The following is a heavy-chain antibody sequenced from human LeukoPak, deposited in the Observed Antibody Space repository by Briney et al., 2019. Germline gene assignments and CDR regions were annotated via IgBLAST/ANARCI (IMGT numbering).Heavy chain of an antibody. J-gene: IGHJ3*02. CDR1: GGSFSGYY. D-gene: IGHD2-2*01. CDR3: ARHQFQLLVNDDAFDM. CDR2: INHSGST. V-gene: IGHV4-34*01. Sequence: SETLSLTCAVYGGSFSGYYWNWIRQPPGKGLEWIGEINHSGSTNYNPSLKSRVTISVDTSKNQFSLKLSSVTAADTAVYYCARHQFQLLVNDDAFDMWGQGTMVTVSS.